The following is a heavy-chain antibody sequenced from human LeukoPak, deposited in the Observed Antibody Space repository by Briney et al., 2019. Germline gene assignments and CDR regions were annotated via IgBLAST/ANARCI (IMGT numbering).Heavy chain of an antibody. CDR1: GFTFSSYA. Sequence: PGGSLRLPCVASGFTFSSYAMHWVRQAPGKGLEYVSAISSNGGSTYYANSVKGRFSISRDNSKNTMYLQMGSLRAEDMAVYYCASPGAYYWGQGTLVTVSS. CDR3: ASPGAYY. J-gene: IGHJ4*02. V-gene: IGHV3-64*01. CDR2: ISSNGGST.